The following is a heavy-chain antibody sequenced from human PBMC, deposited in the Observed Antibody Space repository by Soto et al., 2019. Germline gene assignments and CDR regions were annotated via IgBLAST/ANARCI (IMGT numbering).Heavy chain of an antibody. CDR2: IYYSGTT. V-gene: IGHV4-39*01. CDR1: GGSISGSSYH. CDR3: VRSRALAGVDRPESFRH. J-gene: IGHJ1*01. D-gene: IGHD6-19*01. Sequence: SETLSLTCSVSGGSISGSSYHWGWIRQPPGKGLDWIGSIYYSGTTYYNPSLKSRVTISVDTSKNQFSLKLISVTAADTAVYYCVRSRALAGVDRPESFRHWGQGTLVTVSS.